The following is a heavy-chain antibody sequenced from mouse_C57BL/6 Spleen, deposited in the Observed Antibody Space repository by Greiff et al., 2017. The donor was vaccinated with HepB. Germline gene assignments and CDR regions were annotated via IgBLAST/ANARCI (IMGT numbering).Heavy chain of an antibody. J-gene: IGHJ3*01. D-gene: IGHD2-3*01. CDR3: ASPFYDGYYGFAY. CDR1: GYTFTSYW. V-gene: IGHV1-69*01. CDR2: IDPYDSYT. Sequence: QVQLQQPGAELVMPGASVKLSCKASGYTFTSYWMHWVKQRPGQGLEWIGEIDPYDSYTNYNQKFKGKSTLTVDKSSSTAYMQLSSLTSEDSAVYYCASPFYDGYYGFAYWGQGTLVTVSA.